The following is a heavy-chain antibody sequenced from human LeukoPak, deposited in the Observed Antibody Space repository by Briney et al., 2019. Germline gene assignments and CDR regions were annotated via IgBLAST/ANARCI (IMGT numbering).Heavy chain of an antibody. D-gene: IGHD3-3*01. CDR2: INPNSGGT. J-gene: IGHJ5*02. CDR1: GYTFTGYY. V-gene: IGHV1-2*02. Sequence: PKASVKVSCKASGYTFTGYYMHWVRQAPGQGLEWMGWINPNSGGTNYAQKFQGRVTMTRDTSISTAYMELSRLRSDDTAVYYCVSVKYYDFWSGYYTGRFDPWGQGTLVTVSS. CDR3: VSVKYYDFWSGYYTGRFDP.